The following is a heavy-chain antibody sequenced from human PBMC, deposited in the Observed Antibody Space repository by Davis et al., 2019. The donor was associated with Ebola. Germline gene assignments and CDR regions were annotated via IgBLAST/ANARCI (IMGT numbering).Heavy chain of an antibody. J-gene: IGHJ4*02. CDR1: GFTFSSYW. V-gene: IGHV3-7*01. D-gene: IGHD6-13*01. CDR2: IKQDGSEK. CDR3: ASITTAV. Sequence: GESLKISCAASGFTFSSYWMNWVRQAPGKGLEWVANIKQDGSEKYYVDSVKGRFTISRDNVKNSLYLQMNNLRVEDTAVYYCASITTAVWGQGTLVTVSS.